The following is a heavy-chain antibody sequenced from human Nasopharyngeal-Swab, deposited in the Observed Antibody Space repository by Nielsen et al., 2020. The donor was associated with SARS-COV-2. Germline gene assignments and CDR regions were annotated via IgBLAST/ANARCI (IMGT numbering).Heavy chain of an antibody. J-gene: IGHJ6*02. Sequence: VRQAPGKGLEWVGRIKSKTAGGTTDYAAPVKGRFTISRDDSKNTLYLQMNSLKTEDTAVYYCTVDYTPYGMDVWGQGTTVTVSS. CDR3: TVDYTPYGMDV. D-gene: IGHD4-11*01. CDR2: IKSKTAGGTT. V-gene: IGHV3-15*01.